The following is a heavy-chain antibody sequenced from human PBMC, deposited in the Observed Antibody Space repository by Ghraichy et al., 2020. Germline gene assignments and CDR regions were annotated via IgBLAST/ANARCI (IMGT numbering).Heavy chain of an antibody. D-gene: IGHD3-22*01. CDR3: ARPQGRYYDSSAHDAFDI. V-gene: IGHV3-11*01. Sequence: GESLNISCAASGFTFSDYYMSWIRQAPGKGLEWVSYISSSGSTIYYADSVKGRFTISRDNAKNSLYLQMNSLRAEDTAVYYCARPQGRYYDSSAHDAFDIWGQGTMVTVSS. CDR2: ISSSGSTI. J-gene: IGHJ3*02. CDR1: GFTFSDYY.